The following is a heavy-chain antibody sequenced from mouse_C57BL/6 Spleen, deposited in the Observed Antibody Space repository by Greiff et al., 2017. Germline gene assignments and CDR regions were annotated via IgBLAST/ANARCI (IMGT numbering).Heavy chain of an antibody. CDR1: GYTFTDYY. CDR2: IYPGSGNT. V-gene: IGHV1-76*01. D-gene: IGHD1-1*01. CDR3: ARDYYGSSCWAMDY. J-gene: IGHJ4*01. Sequence: VQLQQSGAELVRPGASVKLSCKASGYTFTDYYINWVKQRPGQGLEWIARIYPGSGNTYYNAKFKGKATLTAAKSSSTAYMQLSRLSSEDTAVYFCARDYYGSSCWAMDYWGQGTSVTVSS.